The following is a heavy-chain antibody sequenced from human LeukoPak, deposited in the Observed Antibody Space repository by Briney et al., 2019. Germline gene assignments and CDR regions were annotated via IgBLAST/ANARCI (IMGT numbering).Heavy chain of an antibody. V-gene: IGHV1-18*01. CDR2: ISAYNGNT. J-gene: IGHJ4*02. CDR3: AKDQGSITIFGVVIQSVPTY. CDR1: GYTFTGYG. D-gene: IGHD3-3*01. Sequence: ASVKVSCKASGYTFTGYGISWVRQAPRQGLEWMGWISAYNGNTNYAQKLQGRVTMTTDTSTSTAYMELRSLRSDDTAVYYCAKDQGSITIFGVVIQSVPTYWGQGTLVTVSS.